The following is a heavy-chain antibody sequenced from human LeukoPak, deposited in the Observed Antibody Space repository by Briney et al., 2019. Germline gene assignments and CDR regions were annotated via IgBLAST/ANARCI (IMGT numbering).Heavy chain of an antibody. D-gene: IGHD3-3*01. Sequence: SETLSLTCTVSGGSISSSSYYWGWIRQPPGKGLEWIGSIYYSGSTYYNPSLKSRVTTSVATSKNQFSLKLSSVTAADTAVYYCARDGEGPYYDFWGGSRIFDYWGQGVLVTVSS. V-gene: IGHV4-39*07. CDR1: GGSISSSSYY. J-gene: IGHJ4*02. CDR3: ARDGEGPYYDFWGGSRIFDY. CDR2: IYYSGST.